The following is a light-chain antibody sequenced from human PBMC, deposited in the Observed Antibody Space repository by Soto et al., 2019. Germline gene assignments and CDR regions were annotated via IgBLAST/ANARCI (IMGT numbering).Light chain of an antibody. J-gene: IGKJ4*01. V-gene: IGKV1-39*01. CDR1: QSISSY. CDR2: AAS. Sequence: DIQMTQSXXXLXXSXGXRFTITCRASQSISSYLNWVQQKPGKAPKLLIYAASSLQSGVPSRFSGSGSGTDFTLTISSLQPEDFATYYCQQSYSTLTFGGGTKVDIK. CDR3: QQSYSTLT.